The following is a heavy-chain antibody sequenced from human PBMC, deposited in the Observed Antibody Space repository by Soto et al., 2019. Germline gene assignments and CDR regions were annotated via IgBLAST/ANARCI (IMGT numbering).Heavy chain of an antibody. V-gene: IGHV3-23*01. D-gene: IGHD3-22*01. J-gene: IGHJ4*02. CDR1: GLTFSSYA. CDR3: AKDPFGDSSGYYYFDY. Sequence: GGSLRLSCAASGLTFSSYAMSWVRQAPGKGLEWVSAISGSGGSTYYADSVKGRFTISRDNSKNTLYLQMNSLRAEDTAVYYCAKDPFGDSSGYYYFDYWGQGTLVTVSS. CDR2: ISGSGGST.